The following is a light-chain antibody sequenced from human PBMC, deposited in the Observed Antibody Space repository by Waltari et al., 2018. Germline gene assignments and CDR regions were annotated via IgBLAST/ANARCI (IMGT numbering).Light chain of an antibody. V-gene: IGLV1-40*01. CDR1: SSHIGAGYD. Sequence: QSVLTQPPSVSGAPGQRVTISCTGSSSHIGAGYDVPWYPQLPGTAPKLLLYGNSNRPSGVPDRFSGSKSGTSASLAITGLQAEDEADYYCQSYDSSLSGWVFGGGTKLTVL. CDR3: QSYDSSLSGWV. CDR2: GNS. J-gene: IGLJ3*02.